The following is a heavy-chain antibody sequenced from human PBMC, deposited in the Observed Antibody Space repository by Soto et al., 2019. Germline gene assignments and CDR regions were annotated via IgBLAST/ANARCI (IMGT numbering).Heavy chain of an antibody. CDR3: ARFFGVELYYYNVMDV. D-gene: IGHD1-26*01. Sequence: PRGSLRLSCAASGFTFSSYSMNWVRQAPGKGLEWVSSISSSSSYIYYADSVKGRFTISRDNAKNSLYLQMNSLRAEDTAVYYCARFFGVELYYYNVMDVSGQVTTVTGTS. CDR1: GFTFSSYS. CDR2: ISSSSSYI. J-gene: IGHJ6*02. V-gene: IGHV3-21*01.